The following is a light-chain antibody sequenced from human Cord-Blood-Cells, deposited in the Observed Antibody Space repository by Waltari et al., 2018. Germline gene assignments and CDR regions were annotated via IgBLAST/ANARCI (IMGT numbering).Light chain of an antibody. CDR2: AAS. V-gene: IGKV1-8*01. CDR1: QGISSY. CDR3: QQYYSYPRT. J-gene: IGKJ1*01. Sequence: AIQMTQSPSSLSASTGDRVTITCRASQGISSYLAWYQQKPGKAPKLLIYAASSLQSGVPSRFSGSGSGTDFTLTISCLQPEDFATYYCQQYYSYPRTFGHGTKVEIK.